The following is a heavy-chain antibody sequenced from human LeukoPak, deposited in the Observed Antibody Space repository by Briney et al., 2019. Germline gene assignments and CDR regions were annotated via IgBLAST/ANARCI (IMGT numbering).Heavy chain of an antibody. CDR1: GFTFSSYN. J-gene: IGHJ4*02. V-gene: IGHV3-21*01. D-gene: IGHD3-22*01. CDR2: ISSSSSYI. Sequence: GGSLRLSCAASGFTFSSYNMNWVRQAPGKGLEWVSSISSSSSYIYYADSVKGRFTISRDNAKNSLYLQMNSLRAEDTAVYYCARLYDGSAYHADHFDYWGQGTLVIVSS. CDR3: ARLYDGSAYHADHFDY.